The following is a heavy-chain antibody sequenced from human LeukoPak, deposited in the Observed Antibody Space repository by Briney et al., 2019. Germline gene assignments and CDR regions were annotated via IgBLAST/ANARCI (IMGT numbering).Heavy chain of an antibody. CDR3: ARDPGYSYALSSSSWYYFDY. V-gene: IGHV3-30*04. Sequence: GGSLRLSCAASGFTFSSYAMHWVRQAPGKGLEWGAVISYDGSNKYYADSVKGRFTISRDNSKNTLYLQMNSLRAEDTAVYYCARDPGYSYALSSSSWYYFDYWGQGTLVTVSS. J-gene: IGHJ4*02. CDR1: GFTFSSYA. D-gene: IGHD6-13*01. CDR2: ISYDGSNK.